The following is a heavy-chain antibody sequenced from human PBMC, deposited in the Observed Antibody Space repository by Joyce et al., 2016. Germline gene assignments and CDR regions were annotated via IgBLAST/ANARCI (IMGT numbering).Heavy chain of an antibody. J-gene: IGHJ6*02. V-gene: IGHV3-23*01. CDR3: AKDFSASGMVMNWQYHYGMDV. Sequence: EVQLLESGGGLVQPGGSLSLSCAASGFTFDNYAMSWVRQAPGKGLEWVSLISGSGRSTYYANSVKGRFTISRDNSKNTLYLQLSGLRAGDTAVYHCAKDFSASGMVMNWQYHYGMDVWGQGTTVTVSS. D-gene: IGHD5-18*01. CDR2: ISGSGRST. CDR1: GFTFDNYA.